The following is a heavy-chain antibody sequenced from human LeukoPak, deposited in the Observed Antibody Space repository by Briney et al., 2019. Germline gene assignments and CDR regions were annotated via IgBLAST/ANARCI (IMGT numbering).Heavy chain of an antibody. D-gene: IGHD6-13*01. V-gene: IGHV3-9*01. CDR1: GFTFDDYS. Sequence: GRSLSLSCAASGFTFDDYSMHWVRQSPGKGLEWLSGLGWNGDIIDYADSVKGRFTISRDNAKNSLYLQMDSLKTEDTALYYCAKGSLIAASGTLFDFWGQGTRVTVSS. CDR2: LGWNGDII. J-gene: IGHJ4*02. CDR3: AKGSLIAASGTLFDF.